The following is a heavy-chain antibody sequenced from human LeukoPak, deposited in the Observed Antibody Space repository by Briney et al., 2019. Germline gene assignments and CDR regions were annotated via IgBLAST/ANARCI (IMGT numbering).Heavy chain of an antibody. CDR2: INPNSGGT. CDR1: GYTFTGYY. V-gene: IGHV1-2*06. CDR3: ARATLQGSGKYYDFWSGYSDFDY. Sequence: ASVKVSCXASGYTFTGYYMHWVRQAPGQGLEWMGRINPNSGGTNYVQKFQGRVTMTRDTSISTAYMELSRLRSDDTAVYYCARATLQGSGKYYDFWSGYSDFDYWGQGTLVTVSS. J-gene: IGHJ4*02. D-gene: IGHD3-3*01.